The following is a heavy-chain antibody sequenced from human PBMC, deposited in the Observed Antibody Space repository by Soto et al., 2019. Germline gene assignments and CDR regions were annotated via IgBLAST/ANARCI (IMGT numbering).Heavy chain of an antibody. D-gene: IGHD6-19*01. J-gene: IGHJ4*02. CDR3: ARLPGYSTGWTPFDF. V-gene: IGHV3-30-3*01. CDR1: GFTFSSYS. Sequence: TGGSLRLSCAASGFTFSSYSMPRVRQAPGKGLEWVAVISYDGSNKYYADSVKGRFTISRDNSKNTLYLQMNSLRAEDTAVYDCARLPGYSTGWTPFDFWGQGTLVTVSS. CDR2: ISYDGSNK.